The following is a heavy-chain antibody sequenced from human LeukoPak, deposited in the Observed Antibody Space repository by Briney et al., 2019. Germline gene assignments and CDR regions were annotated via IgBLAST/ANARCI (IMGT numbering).Heavy chain of an antibody. J-gene: IGHJ6*03. CDR3: ARHSSSGAYYYMDV. CDR1: GFTFSSYE. Sequence: PGGSLRLSCAASGFTFSSYEMNWVRQAPGKGLEWVSYISSSGSTIYYADSVKGRFTISRDNAKNSLYLQMSSLRGEDTAVYYCARHSSSGAYYYMDVWGKGTTVTVSS. D-gene: IGHD6-6*01. V-gene: IGHV3-48*03. CDR2: ISSSGSTI.